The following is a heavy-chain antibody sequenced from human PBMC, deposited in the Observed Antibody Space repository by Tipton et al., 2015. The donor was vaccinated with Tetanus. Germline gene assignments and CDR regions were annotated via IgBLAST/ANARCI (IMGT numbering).Heavy chain of an antibody. CDR1: GFTFSGYW. D-gene: IGHD2/OR15-2a*01. Sequence: QLVQSGGGLVQPGGSLRLSCAASGFTFSGYWMSWVRQAPGKGLEFVANIKQDASQKYYVDSVKGRFTISRDNAKNSLYLQMDSLSPEDTAVYYCTRDQQGPQKYPFESWGLGALVSVSS. J-gene: IGHJ4*02. V-gene: IGHV3-7*01. CDR3: TRDQQGPQKYPFES. CDR2: IKQDASQK.